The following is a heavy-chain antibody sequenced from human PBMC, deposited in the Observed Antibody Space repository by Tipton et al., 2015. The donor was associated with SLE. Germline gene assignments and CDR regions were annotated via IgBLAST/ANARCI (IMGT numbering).Heavy chain of an antibody. Sequence: AVSGFTFSSYAMHWVRQAPGKGLEWVAVISYDGSNKYYADSVKGRFTISRDNSKNTLYLQMNSLRAEDTAVYYCARDLDYLGYYYMDVWGKGTTVTVSS. D-gene: IGHD5-12*01. CDR1: GFTFSSYA. CDR2: ISYDGSNK. V-gene: IGHV3-30*04. J-gene: IGHJ6*03. CDR3: ARDLDYLGYYYMDV.